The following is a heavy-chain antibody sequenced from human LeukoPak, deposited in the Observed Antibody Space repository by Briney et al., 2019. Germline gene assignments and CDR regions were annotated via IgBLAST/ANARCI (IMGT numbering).Heavy chain of an antibody. Sequence: GGSLRLSCAASGFTFSSYWMSWVRQAPGKGLEWVANIKQDGSEIYYVDSVKGRFTISRDNAKNSLYLQMNSLRAEDTAVYYCARDSDYFPNWFDPWGQGTLVTVSS. CDR1: GFTFSSYW. CDR3: ARDSDYFPNWFDP. V-gene: IGHV3-7*01. D-gene: IGHD2/OR15-2a*01. J-gene: IGHJ5*02. CDR2: IKQDGSEI.